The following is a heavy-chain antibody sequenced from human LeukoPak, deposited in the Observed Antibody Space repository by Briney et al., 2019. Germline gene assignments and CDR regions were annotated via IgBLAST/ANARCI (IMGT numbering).Heavy chain of an antibody. J-gene: IGHJ5*02. CDR3: AREAVEYCSSTSCYIPYNWFDP. CDR2: IYYSGST. CDR1: GGSITSSGYS. V-gene: IGHV4-31*03. Sequence: SETLSLTCTVSGGSITSSGYSWGWVRQHPGKGLEWIGYIYYSGSTYYNPSLKSRVTISVDTSKNQFSLKLSSVTAADTAVYYCAREAVEYCSSTSCYIPYNWFDPWGQGTLVTVSS. D-gene: IGHD2-2*02.